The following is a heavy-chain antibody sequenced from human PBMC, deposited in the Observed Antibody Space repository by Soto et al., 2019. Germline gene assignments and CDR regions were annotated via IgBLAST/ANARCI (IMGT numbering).Heavy chain of an antibody. CDR1: GDSCTSYW. D-gene: IGHD2-2*02. CDR3: ARRTHCSSTSCYRGPSNWFDP. Sequence: XESLKIWCKGAGDSCTSYWIGWVRQMPGKGLEWMGIIYPCDSDTRYSPSFQGQVTISADKSISTAYLQWGSLKASDTAMYYCARRTHCSSTSCYRGPSNWFDPWGQGTLVTVS. V-gene: IGHV5-51*01. CDR2: IYPCDSDT. J-gene: IGHJ5*02.